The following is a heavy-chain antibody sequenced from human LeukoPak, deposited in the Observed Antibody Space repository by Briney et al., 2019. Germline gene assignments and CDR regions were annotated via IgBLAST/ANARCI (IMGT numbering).Heavy chain of an antibody. J-gene: IGHJ4*02. Sequence: GGSLRLSCAASGFTFSSYWMSWVRQAPGKGLEWVANIKQDVSEKYYVDSVKGRFTISRDNAKNSLYPQMNSLRAEDTAVYYCARDQPGIAVAGFLRRFDYWGQGTLVTVSS. CDR1: GFTFSSYW. V-gene: IGHV3-7*01. CDR2: IKQDVSEK. D-gene: IGHD6-19*01. CDR3: ARDQPGIAVAGFLRRFDY.